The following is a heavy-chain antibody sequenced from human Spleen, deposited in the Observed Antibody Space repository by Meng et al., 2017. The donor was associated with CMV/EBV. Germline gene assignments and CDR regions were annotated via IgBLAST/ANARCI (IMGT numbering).Heavy chain of an antibody. Sequence: CKASGGTFSSYAISWVRQAPGQGLEWMGGIIPILGIANYAQKFQGRVTITADKSTSTAYMELSSLRSEDTAVYYCASSRPYSNYDYWGQGTLVTVSS. J-gene: IGHJ4*02. CDR1: GGTFSSYA. D-gene: IGHD4-11*01. CDR2: IIPILGIA. V-gene: IGHV1-69*10. CDR3: ASSRPYSNYDY.